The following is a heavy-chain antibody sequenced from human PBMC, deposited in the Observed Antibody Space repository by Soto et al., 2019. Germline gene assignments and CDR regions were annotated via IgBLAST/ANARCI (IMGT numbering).Heavy chain of an antibody. CDR3: AKMTSGSYGPNYGMDV. D-gene: IGHD5-18*01. CDR1: GFTFSNYA. Sequence: GSLRVSCASSGFTFSNYAMSWVRQAPGKGLEWISALPERGSSPYYADSVKGRFTISRDNSKNTLYLQMNSLRAEDTAVYYCAKMTSGSYGPNYGMDVWGHGPTITVYS. CDR2: LPERGSSP. V-gene: IGHV3-23*01. J-gene: IGHJ6*02.